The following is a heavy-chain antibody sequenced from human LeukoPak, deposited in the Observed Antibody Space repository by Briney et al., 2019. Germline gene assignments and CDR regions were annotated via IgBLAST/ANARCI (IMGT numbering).Heavy chain of an antibody. CDR1: GGSFSGYY. J-gene: IGHJ4*02. CDR3: ARTPTNAYSSSWSFDY. Sequence: SKTLSLTCAVYGGSFSGYYWSWIRQPPGKGLEWIGEINHSGSTNYNPSLKSRVTISVDTSKNQFSLKLSSVTAADTAVYYCARTPTNAYSSSWSFDYWGQGTLVTVSS. CDR2: INHSGST. V-gene: IGHV4-34*01. D-gene: IGHD6-13*01.